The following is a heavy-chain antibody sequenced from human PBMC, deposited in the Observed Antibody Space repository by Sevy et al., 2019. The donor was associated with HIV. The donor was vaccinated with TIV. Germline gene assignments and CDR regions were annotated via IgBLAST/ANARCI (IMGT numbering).Heavy chain of an antibody. J-gene: IGHJ4*02. D-gene: IGHD2-15*01. CDR2: ISSISTYK. CDR3: ARVGGGGVDY. CDR1: GFTFISYS. V-gene: IGHV3-21*01. Sequence: GGSLRLSCVASGFTFISYSMNWVRQAPGKGLEWVSSISSISTYKDYVDSAKGRFTISRDNAKNSLYLQMNSLRAEDTAVYYCARVGGGGVDYWGQGTLVTVSS.